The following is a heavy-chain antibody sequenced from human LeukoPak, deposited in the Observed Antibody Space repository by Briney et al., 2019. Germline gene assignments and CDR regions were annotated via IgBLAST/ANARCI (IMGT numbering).Heavy chain of an antibody. CDR3: VRDSDDYYWELDF. D-gene: IGHD3-10*01. Sequence: QTLSLTCAISGDSVSNNIATWNWVRQSPSRGLEWLGRTYYRSRWGNDYAISVRGRITINPDTSRNQFSLQLNSVTPEDTAVYYCVRDSDDYYWELDFWGQGNPVTVSS. CDR2: TYYRSRWGN. V-gene: IGHV6-1*01. J-gene: IGHJ4*02. CDR1: GDSVSNNIAT.